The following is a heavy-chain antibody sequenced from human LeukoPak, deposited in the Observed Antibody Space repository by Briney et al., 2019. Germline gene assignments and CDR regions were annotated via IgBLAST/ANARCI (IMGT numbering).Heavy chain of an antibody. D-gene: IGHD3-22*01. V-gene: IGHV4-59*01. CDR3: ARGGDYYDSSGYLLRYYYYYMDV. CDR1: GASISSYY. CDR2: LYYSGNT. Sequence: PSETLSLTCTVSGASISSYYWSWIRQSPGKGLEWIGYLYYSGNTNYNPSLKSRVTISVDTSKNQFSLKLSPVTAADTAVYYFARGGDYYDSSGYLLRYYYYYMDVWGRGTTVTVSS. J-gene: IGHJ6*03.